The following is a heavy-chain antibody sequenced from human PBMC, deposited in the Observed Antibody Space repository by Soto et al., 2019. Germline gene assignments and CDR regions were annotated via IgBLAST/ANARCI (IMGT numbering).Heavy chain of an antibody. J-gene: IGHJ6*02. V-gene: IGHV4-4*02. D-gene: IGHD1-26*01. CDR1: GGSISSSNW. Sequence: QVQLQESGPGLVKPSGTLSLTCAVSGGSISSSNWWRWVRQPPGKGLEWIRGIYHSGSTNYNPSLKRRVTISVDKSKNQFSLKLSSVAAADTAVYYCARVWWELPYDYYGMDVWGQGTTVTVSS. CDR3: ARVWWELPYDYYGMDV. CDR2: IYHSGST.